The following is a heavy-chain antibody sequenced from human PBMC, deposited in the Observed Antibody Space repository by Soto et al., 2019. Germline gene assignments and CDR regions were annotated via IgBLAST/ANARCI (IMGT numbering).Heavy chain of an antibody. CDR1: GFSFSGSA. J-gene: IGHJ4*02. CDR2: IRSKTNTYAT. Sequence: GESLRLSCAASGFSFSGSALHWVRQASGKGLEWVGRIRSKTNTYATAYAASVTGRFTISRDDSRNTAYLQMNSLKTEDTAVYYCTSHSPGDMIRNWGQGTLVTVSS. V-gene: IGHV3-73*01. CDR3: TSHSPGDMIRN. D-gene: IGHD3-22*01.